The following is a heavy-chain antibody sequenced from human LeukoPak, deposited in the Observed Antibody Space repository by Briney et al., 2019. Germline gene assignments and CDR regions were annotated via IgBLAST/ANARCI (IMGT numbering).Heavy chain of an antibody. Sequence: GGSLRLSCAASGFTFSSYGMHWVRQAPGKGLEWVAVISYDGSNKYYADSVKGRFTISRDNSKNTLYLQMNSLRAEDTAVYYCAKDGDGRQDYFDYWGQGTLVTVSS. J-gene: IGHJ4*02. V-gene: IGHV3-30*18. CDR1: GFTFSSYG. CDR2: ISYDGSNK. CDR3: AKDGDGRQDYFDY. D-gene: IGHD1-26*01.